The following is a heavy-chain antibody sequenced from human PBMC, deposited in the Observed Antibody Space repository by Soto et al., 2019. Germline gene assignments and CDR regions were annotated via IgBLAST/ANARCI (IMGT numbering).Heavy chain of an antibody. V-gene: IGHV3-15*01. CDR3: ARDTRPPDGYNYLDY. CDR1: VFTFSNAW. Sequence: GSLRLSCAASVFTFSNAWMSWVREAPGKGLEWVGRIKSKTDGGTTDYAAPVKGRFTISRDDSKNTLYLQMNSLRAEDTAVYYCARDTRPPDGYNYLDYWGQGTLVTVSS. CDR2: IKSKTDGGTT. J-gene: IGHJ4*02. D-gene: IGHD5-12*01.